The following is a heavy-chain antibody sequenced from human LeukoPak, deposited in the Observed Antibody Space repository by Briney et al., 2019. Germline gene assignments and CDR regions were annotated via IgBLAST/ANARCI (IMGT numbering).Heavy chain of an antibody. CDR2: ISDIGSI. V-gene: IGHV4-59*08. J-gene: IGHJ4*02. D-gene: IGHD2-8*02. Sequence: SETLSLTCTVYGGSFSGYYWSWIRQPPGKGLEWIAYISDIGSINYNPSLKSRVTISLDTSKNQFSLKLSSVTAADTAVYYCAGHHPRNTVDFWGQGTLVTVSS. CDR3: AGHHPRNTVDF. CDR1: GGSFSGYY.